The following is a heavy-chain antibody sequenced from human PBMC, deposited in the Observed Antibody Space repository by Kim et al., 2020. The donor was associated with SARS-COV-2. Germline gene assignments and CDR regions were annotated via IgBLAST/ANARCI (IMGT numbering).Heavy chain of an antibody. CDR1: GFTFSSYS. J-gene: IGHJ6*02. Sequence: GGSLRLSCAGSGFTFSSYSMNWVRQAPGKGLEWVSSISFSSSYIYYADSLKGRFTISRDNAKNSLYLQMNSLRAEDTAVYYCARGYDILTGTREGDYGMGVWGQGTTVTVSS. D-gene: IGHD3-9*01. CDR3: ARGYDILTGTREGDYGMGV. CDR2: ISFSSSYI. V-gene: IGHV3-21*01.